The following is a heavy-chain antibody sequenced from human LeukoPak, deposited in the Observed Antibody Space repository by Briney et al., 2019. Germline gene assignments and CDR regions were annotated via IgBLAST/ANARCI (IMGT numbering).Heavy chain of an antibody. D-gene: IGHD3-9*01. J-gene: IGHJ4*02. V-gene: IGHV3-21*04. CDR1: GFTFSSYS. CDR3: ARNHYDILTGYYPDY. CDR2: ISSSSYI. Sequence: GGSLRLSCAASGFTFSSYSMNWVRQAPGKGLEWVSSISSSSYIYYADSVKGRFTISRDNAKNSLCLQMNSLRAEDTASYYCARNHYDILTGYYPDYWGQGTLVTVSS.